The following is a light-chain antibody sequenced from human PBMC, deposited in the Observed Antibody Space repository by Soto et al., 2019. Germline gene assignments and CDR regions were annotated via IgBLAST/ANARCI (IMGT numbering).Light chain of an antibody. CDR3: QQYYSTPPT. Sequence: DIVMTQSPDSLAVSLGERATINCKSSQSVLLSSNNKNYFGWYQQKPGQPPKLLIYWACTRESGVPDRFSGSGSVTDFTLTSSSLQAEDVAVYYCQQYYSTPPTFGQGTKLEIK. CDR2: WAC. CDR1: QSVLLSSNNKNY. J-gene: IGKJ2*01. V-gene: IGKV4-1*01.